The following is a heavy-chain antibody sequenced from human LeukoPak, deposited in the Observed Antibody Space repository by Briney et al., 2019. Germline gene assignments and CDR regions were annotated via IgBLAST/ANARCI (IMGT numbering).Heavy chain of an antibody. CDR1: GVTFSSYS. J-gene: IGHJ6*03. D-gene: IGHD3-9*01. CDR3: ARGNYDILTGYYSGWGPPRRSYYYYYMDV. CDR2: ISSSTI. Sequence: PGGSLRLSCAASGVTFSSYSMNWVRQAPGKGLEWVSYISSSTIYYADSVKGRFTISRDNAKNSLYLQMNSLRAEDTAVYYCARGNYDILTGYYSGWGPPRRSYYYYYMDVWGKGTTVTVSS. V-gene: IGHV3-48*01.